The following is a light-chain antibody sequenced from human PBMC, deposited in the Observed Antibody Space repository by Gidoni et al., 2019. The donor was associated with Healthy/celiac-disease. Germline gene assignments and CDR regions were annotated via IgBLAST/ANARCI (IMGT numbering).Light chain of an antibody. CDR2: AAS. CDR3: QQRE. V-gene: IGKV1-39*01. Sequence: DIQMTQSPSSLSASVGDRVPITCRASQSISSYLNSYQQKPGKAPQLLIYAASSLQSGVPSRFSGSGSGTDFTLTISSLQPEDFANYYCQQREFGQGTKVEIK. J-gene: IGKJ1*01. CDR1: QSISSY.